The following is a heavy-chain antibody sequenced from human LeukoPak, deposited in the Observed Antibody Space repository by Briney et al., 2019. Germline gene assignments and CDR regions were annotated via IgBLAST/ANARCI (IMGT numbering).Heavy chain of an antibody. V-gene: IGHV3-48*03. J-gene: IGHJ4*02. CDR2: ISSGGSPI. Sequence: GGSLRLSCAASAFIFSDYEMNWVRQAPGKGLEWVSYISSGGSPIYYADSVKGRFTISRDNAKNSLYLQMNSLRADDTAVYFCARVGCSGGSCYPTFPDYWGQGTLVTVSS. CDR3: ARVGCSGGSCYPTFPDY. CDR1: AFIFSDYE. D-gene: IGHD2-15*01.